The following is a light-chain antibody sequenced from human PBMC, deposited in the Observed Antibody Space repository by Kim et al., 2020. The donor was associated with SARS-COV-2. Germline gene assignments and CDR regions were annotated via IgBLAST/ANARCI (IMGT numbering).Light chain of an antibody. J-gene: IGKJ2*01. CDR1: QSISMW. V-gene: IGKV1-5*01. CDR2: DAS. Sequence: DIQMTQSPSALSASVGDRVTITCRASQSISMWLAWYQQKAGKAPKLVVYDASSLESGVPSRFRGSGSGTEFTLTISSLQPDDFATYYCLQYNGNSYTFGQGTKLEIK. CDR3: LQYNGNSYT.